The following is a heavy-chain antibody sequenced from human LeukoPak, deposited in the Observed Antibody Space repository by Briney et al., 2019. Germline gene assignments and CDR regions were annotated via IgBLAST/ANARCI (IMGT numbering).Heavy chain of an antibody. Sequence: ASVKVSCKASGYTFTGYYMHWVRQAPGQGLEWMGWINPNSGGTNYAQKFQGRVTMTRDTSISTAYMELSRLRSDDTAVYYCATLEPAAPVYFDYWGQGTLVTVSS. CDR2: INPNSGGT. D-gene: IGHD2-2*01. CDR1: GYTFTGYY. V-gene: IGHV1-2*02. CDR3: ATLEPAAPVYFDY. J-gene: IGHJ4*02.